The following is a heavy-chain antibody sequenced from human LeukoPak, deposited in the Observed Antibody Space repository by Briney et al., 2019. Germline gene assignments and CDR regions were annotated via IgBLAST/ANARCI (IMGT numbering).Heavy chain of an antibody. CDR1: GGSFSGYY. J-gene: IGHJ5*02. V-gene: IGHV4-34*12. CDR3: ARVSLVGDKNWFDP. D-gene: IGHD1-26*01. Sequence: PSETLSLTCAVYGGSFSGYYWSWIRQPPGKGLEWIGEVFHSGTTNYNPSLKSRVTISVDTSKNQFSLKLSSVTAADTAVYYCARVSLVGDKNWFDPWGQGTLVTVSS. CDR2: VFHSGTT.